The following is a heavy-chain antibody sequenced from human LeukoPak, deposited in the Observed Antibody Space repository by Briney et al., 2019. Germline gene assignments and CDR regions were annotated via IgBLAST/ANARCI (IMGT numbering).Heavy chain of an antibody. D-gene: IGHD1-14*01. CDR3: ARDPPRTGYYYYYGMDV. Sequence: GGSLRLSCAASGFTFSSYWMSWVRQAPGKGLEWVANIKQDGSEKYYVDSVKGRFTISRDNAKNSLYLQMNSLRAEDTAVYYCARDPPRTGYYYYYGMDVWGQGTTVTVSS. V-gene: IGHV3-7*01. J-gene: IGHJ6*02. CDR2: IKQDGSEK. CDR1: GFTFSSYW.